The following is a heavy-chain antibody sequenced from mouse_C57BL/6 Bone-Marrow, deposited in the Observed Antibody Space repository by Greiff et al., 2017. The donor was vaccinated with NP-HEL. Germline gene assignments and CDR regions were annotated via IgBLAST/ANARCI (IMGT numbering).Heavy chain of an antibody. J-gene: IGHJ4*01. CDR3: ASRWLPYYYAMDY. V-gene: IGHV1-82*01. CDR2: IYPGDGDT. CDR1: GYAFSSSW. D-gene: IGHD2-3*01. Sequence: QVQLQQSGPELVKPGASVKISCKASGYAFSSSWMNWVQQRPGKGLEWIGRIYPGDGDTIYNGKFKGKATRTAAKSSSTAYMQLSSLTSEDSAVYFCASRWLPYYYAMDYWGQGTSVTVSS.